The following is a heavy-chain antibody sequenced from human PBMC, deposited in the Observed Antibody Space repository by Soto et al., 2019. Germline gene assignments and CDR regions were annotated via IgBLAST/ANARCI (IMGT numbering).Heavy chain of an antibody. CDR2: ISYNSGSV. D-gene: IGHD3-3*01. CDR3: SISQVGFWTGYYSGRAFDP. Sequence: EVQLVESGGGLVQPGNSLRLSCAGSGFTFDDYAMHWVRQAPGKGLEWVSGISYNSGSVGYADSVSGRFTVSRDRAKKCLLLEMNSPKTEDTAFYYCSISQVGFWTGYYSGRAFDPWGQGTLVTVSS. J-gene: IGHJ5*02. CDR1: GFTFDDYA. V-gene: IGHV3-9*01.